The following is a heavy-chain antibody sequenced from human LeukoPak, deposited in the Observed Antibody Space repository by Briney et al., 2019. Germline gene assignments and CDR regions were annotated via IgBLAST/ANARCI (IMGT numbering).Heavy chain of an antibody. CDR3: ASNRVSVYSGYGDDY. V-gene: IGHV1-69*13. D-gene: IGHD5-12*01. J-gene: IGHJ4*02. CDR2: IIPIFGTA. CDR1: GCTFSSYA. Sequence: SVKVSCTASGCTFSSYAISWVRQAPGKGLEWMGGIIPIFGTANYAQKFQGRVTITADESTSTAYMELSSLRSEDTAVYYCASNRVSVYSGYGDDYWGQGALVTVSS.